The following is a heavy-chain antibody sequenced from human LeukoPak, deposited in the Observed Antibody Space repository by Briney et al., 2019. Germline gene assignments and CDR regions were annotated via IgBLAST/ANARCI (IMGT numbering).Heavy chain of an antibody. CDR2: IRYDGSNK. D-gene: IGHD4-23*01. J-gene: IGHJ4*02. Sequence: GGSLRLSCAASGLTFSSYGMHWVRQAPAKGLEWVAFIRYDGSNKYYADSVKGRFTISRDNSKNTLYLQMNSLRAEDTAVYYCAKDEDYGGNSGYFDYWGQGTLVTVSS. V-gene: IGHV3-30*02. CDR1: GLTFSSYG. CDR3: AKDEDYGGNSGYFDY.